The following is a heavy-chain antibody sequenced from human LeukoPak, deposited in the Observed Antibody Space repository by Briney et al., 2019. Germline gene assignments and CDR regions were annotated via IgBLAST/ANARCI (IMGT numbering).Heavy chain of an antibody. CDR3: ARDSGYGFDY. J-gene: IGHJ4*02. CDR1: GFTFSGYA. CDR2: MSASGGST. V-gene: IGHV3-23*01. Sequence: PGGSLRLSCAASGFTFSGYAMTWVRQAPGKGLEWVSAMSASGGSTFYADSVKGRFTSSRDNSKNTLYLQMNSLRAEDTAVYYCARDSGYGFDYWGQGTLVTVSS. D-gene: IGHD5-12*01.